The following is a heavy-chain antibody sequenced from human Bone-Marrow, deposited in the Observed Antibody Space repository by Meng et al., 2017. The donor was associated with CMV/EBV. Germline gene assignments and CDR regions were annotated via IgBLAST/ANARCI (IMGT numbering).Heavy chain of an antibody. V-gene: IGHV3-30*04. Sequence: GESLKISCAASGFSFSSYALNWVRQAPGKGLEWVAESSYDETKKYNGHSVKGRFTITRDSSKNTVYLQLNSLRVEDTAVYFCARGIRGWNYFDSWGQGTLVTVSS. CDR1: GFSFSSYA. J-gene: IGHJ4*02. CDR2: SSYDETKK. CDR3: ARGIRGWNYFDS. D-gene: IGHD6-19*01.